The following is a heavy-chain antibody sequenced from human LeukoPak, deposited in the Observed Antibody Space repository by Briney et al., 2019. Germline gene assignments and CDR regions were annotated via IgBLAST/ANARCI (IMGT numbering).Heavy chain of an antibody. V-gene: IGHV4-30-4*08. CDR2: THYSGIT. CDR1: GGSISSGDYY. CDR3: ARARADSSGSYYFDY. J-gene: IGHJ4*02. Sequence: SQTLSLTCTVSGGSISSGDYYWSWIRQPPGKGLEWIGHTHYSGITYYSPSLKSRLTISVDTSKNQFSLKLSSVTAADTAVYHCARARADSSGSYYFDYWGQGTLVTVSS. D-gene: IGHD6-25*01.